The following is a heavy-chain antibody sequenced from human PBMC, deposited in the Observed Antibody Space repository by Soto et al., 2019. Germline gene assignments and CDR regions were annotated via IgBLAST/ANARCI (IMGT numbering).Heavy chain of an antibody. V-gene: IGHV4-39*01. D-gene: IGHD2-21*01. J-gene: IGHJ5*02. Sequence: SETLSLTCTVSGGSISSSSYYWGWIRQPPGKGLEWIGSIYYSGSTYYNPSLKSRVTISVDTSKNQFSLKLSSVTAADTAVYYCARLALLGIWFDPWGQGTLVTVSS. CDR1: GGSISSSSYY. CDR3: ARLALLGIWFDP. CDR2: IYYSGST.